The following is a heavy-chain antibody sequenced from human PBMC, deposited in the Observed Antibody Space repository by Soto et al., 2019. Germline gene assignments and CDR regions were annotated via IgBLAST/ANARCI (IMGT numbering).Heavy chain of an antibody. D-gene: IGHD1-1*01. J-gene: IGHJ4*02. CDR1: GFNFTAYS. CDR2: LGFDGRSK. V-gene: IGHV3-33*06. CDR3: AKDYWNPRYFDN. Sequence: QVQLVESGGGVVQPGRSLRLSCAASGFNFTAYSMHWVRQAPGKGLEWVAVLGFDGRSKFYGDSVKGRFTISSDNSQNTLYLQMLSLRADDTAIYYCAKDYWNPRYFDNWGQGTLVTVSS.